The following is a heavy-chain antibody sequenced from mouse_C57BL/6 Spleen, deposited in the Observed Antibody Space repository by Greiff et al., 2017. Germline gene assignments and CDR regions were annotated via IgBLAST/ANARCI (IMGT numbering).Heavy chain of an antibody. CDR3: ARQEYDYGYWDFDV. CDR2: IFPGSGST. D-gene: IGHD2-4*01. Sequence: QVQLQQSGPELVKPGASVKISCKASGYTFTDYYINWVKQRPGQGLEWIGWIFPGSGSTYYNEKFKGKATLTVDKSSSTAYMLLRSLTSEDSAVYFCARQEYDYGYWDFDVWGTGTTVTVSS. CDR1: GYTFTDYY. V-gene: IGHV1-75*01. J-gene: IGHJ1*03.